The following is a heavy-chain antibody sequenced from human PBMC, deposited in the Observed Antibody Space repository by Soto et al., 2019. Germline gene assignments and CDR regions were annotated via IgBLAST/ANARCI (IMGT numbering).Heavy chain of an antibody. J-gene: IGHJ4*02. CDR1: GFDFTYYA. CDR2: MSSDGSKI. Sequence: QVQLVESGGGAVQPGESLRLSCVASGFDFTYYAMHWVRQAPGKGLESVAVMSSDGSKIHHTDSVKGRFTISRDNSKNTLYLQINILRKEDTSVYFCSKDEGVGGTLGLFDYWGQGTLVSVSS. CDR3: SKDEGVGGTLGLFDY. D-gene: IGHD1-26*01. V-gene: IGHV3-30*18.